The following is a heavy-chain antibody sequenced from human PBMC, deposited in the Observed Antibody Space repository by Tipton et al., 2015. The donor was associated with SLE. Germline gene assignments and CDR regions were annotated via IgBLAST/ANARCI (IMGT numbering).Heavy chain of an antibody. Sequence: GSLRLSCAASGFTFSDYYMSWIRQAPGKGLEWLSSISSSGSTIHYADSVKGRFTISRDNAKNSLYLQMNSLRAEDTAVYYCARDRHYDILTGWDWFDPWGQGTLVTVSS. D-gene: IGHD3-9*01. CDR2: ISSSGSTI. CDR3: ARDRHYDILTGWDWFDP. J-gene: IGHJ5*02. CDR1: GFTFSDYY. V-gene: IGHV3-11*04.